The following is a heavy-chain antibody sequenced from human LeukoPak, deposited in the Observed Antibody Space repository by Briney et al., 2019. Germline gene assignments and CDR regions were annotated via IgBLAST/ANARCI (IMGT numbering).Heavy chain of an antibody. D-gene: IGHD6-6*01. CDR1: GGSISSYY. V-gene: IGHV4-59*01. CDR2: IYYSGST. Sequence: SETLSLTCTVSGGSISSYYWSWIRQPPGKGLEWIGYIYYSGSTNYNPSLKSRVTISVDTSKNQFSLKLSSVTAADTAVYYCARSRGSSSIYYYYYYMDVWGKGTTVTASS. J-gene: IGHJ6*03. CDR3: ARSRGSSSIYYYYYYMDV.